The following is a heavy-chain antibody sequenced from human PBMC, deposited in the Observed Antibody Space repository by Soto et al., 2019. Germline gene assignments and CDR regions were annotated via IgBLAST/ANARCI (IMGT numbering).Heavy chain of an antibody. Sequence: QVQLQQSGPGLVKPSQTLSLTCAISGDSVSSNSAAWNWIRQSPSRGLEWLGRTYYRSKWYHDYPVSLKNRTIIIPATSKNQFFLQLNSVGSLFTAAYVCERASADMDVWGQGTTVTVSS. V-gene: IGHV6-1*01. CDR1: GDSVSSNSAA. CDR2: TYYRSKWYH. CDR3: ERASADMDV. J-gene: IGHJ6*02.